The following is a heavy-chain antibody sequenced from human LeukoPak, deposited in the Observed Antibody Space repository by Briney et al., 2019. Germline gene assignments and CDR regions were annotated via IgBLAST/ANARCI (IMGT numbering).Heavy chain of an antibody. D-gene: IGHD3-22*01. V-gene: IGHV4-30-2*01. CDR1: GCSISSGGYS. Sequence: TLSLTCAVSGCSISSGGYSWSWLRQPPGKGLEWIGYIYHSGSTYYNPSLKSRVTISVDRSKNQFSLKLSSVTAADTAVYYCARDKYDSSVSAWFDPWGQGTLVTVSS. CDR3: ARDKYDSSVSAWFDP. CDR2: IYHSGST. J-gene: IGHJ5*02.